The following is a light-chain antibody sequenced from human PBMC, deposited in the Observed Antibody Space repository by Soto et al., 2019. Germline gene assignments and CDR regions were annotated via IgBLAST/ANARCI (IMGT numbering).Light chain of an antibody. Sequence: QSALTQPASVSGSPGQSITISCTGTSSDVGGYNYVSWYQQHPGKAPKLMIYDVINRPSGVSNRLSGSKSGNTASLTISGLQAEDEADYYYSSYTSSSTLVVFGGGTKLTVL. CDR3: SSYTSSSTLVV. J-gene: IGLJ2*01. CDR2: DVI. V-gene: IGLV2-14*01. CDR1: SSDVGGYNY.